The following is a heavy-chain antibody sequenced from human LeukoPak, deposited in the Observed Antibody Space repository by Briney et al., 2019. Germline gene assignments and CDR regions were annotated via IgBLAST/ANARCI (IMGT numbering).Heavy chain of an antibody. J-gene: IGHJ4*02. CDR2: IKSKIEGGTT. Sequence: GGSLRLSCAASGFSLANVWLHWIRQAPGKGLEWVGRIKSKIEGGTTDYAAPVRGRFTISRDDSKNTLFLQMNSLRAEDTAVYYCAKDRYYDSHWGQGTLVTVSS. CDR3: AKDRYYDSH. CDR1: GFSLANVW. D-gene: IGHD3-22*01. V-gene: IGHV3-15*07.